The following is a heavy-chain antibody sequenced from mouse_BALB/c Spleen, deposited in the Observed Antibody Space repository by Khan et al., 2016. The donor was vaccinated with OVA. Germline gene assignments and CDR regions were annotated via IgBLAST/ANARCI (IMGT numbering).Heavy chain of an antibody. CDR1: GYSITSGYG. V-gene: IGHV3-2*02. Sequence: EVQLQESGPGLVKPSQSLSLTCTVTGYSITSGYGWNWIRQFPGNKLEWVGYISYSGSTNYNPSLKSRISITRDTSKNEFLLQLNSVTNEDTATYYYSITDRIKYWGQGTTLTVSS. D-gene: IGHD1-3*01. CDR2: ISYSGST. J-gene: IGHJ2*01. CDR3: SITDRIKY.